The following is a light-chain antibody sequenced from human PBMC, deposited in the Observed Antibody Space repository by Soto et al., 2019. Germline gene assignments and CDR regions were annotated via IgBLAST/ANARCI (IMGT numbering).Light chain of an antibody. V-gene: IGKV3-15*01. J-gene: IGKJ1*01. Sequence: EIVFTHSPDTLSFSAAERATLSCRAIQSISSTQLVWYQQRPGQAPRLLIYGASTRATGIPARFSGSGSGTEFTLTISSLQSEDFAVYYCQQYSNWPPGTFGQGTKVDIK. CDR3: QQYSNWPPGT. CDR1: QSISST. CDR2: GAS.